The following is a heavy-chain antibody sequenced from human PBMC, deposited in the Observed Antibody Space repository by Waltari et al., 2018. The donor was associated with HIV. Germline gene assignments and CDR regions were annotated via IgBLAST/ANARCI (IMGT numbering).Heavy chain of an antibody. V-gene: IGHV3-7*01. CDR2: INQDGSET. D-gene: IGHD2-15*01. CDR1: GFHLGNYW. J-gene: IGHJ6*01. Sequence: EVQLVESGGGLVQPGGSLRLSCAASGFHLGNYWVPWVRRAPGQGLEWVANINQDGSETFYVDSVKGRFNISRDNDNNSVFLQLNSLKVEDTALYYCSRRSTPSPYFFYGLDVWGQGTSVTVS. CDR3: SRRSTPSPYFFYGLDV.